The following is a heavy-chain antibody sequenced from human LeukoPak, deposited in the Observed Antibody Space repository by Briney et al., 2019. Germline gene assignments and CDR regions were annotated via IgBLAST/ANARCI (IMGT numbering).Heavy chain of an antibody. CDR3: AREFSGYDFDH. CDR2: INHSGST. D-gene: IGHD5-12*01. V-gene: IGHV4-34*01. J-gene: IGHJ4*02. Sequence: SXTLSLTCAVSGGAFSGYYWSWSRQPPGKGLEWIGEINHSGSTNYNPSLKSRVTISVDTSKNQFSLKMRSVTAADTAVYYCAREFSGYDFDHWGQGTLVTVSS. CDR1: GGAFSGYY.